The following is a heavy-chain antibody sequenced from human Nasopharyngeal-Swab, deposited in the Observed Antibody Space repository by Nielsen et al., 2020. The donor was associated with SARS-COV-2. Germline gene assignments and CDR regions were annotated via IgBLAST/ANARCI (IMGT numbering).Heavy chain of an antibody. J-gene: IGHJ6*03. V-gene: IGHV3-11*01. CDR2: ISSSGSTI. CDR3: ARVIWDCSSTSCTYYYYYYMDV. Sequence: GGSLRLSCAASGFTFSDYYMSWIRQAPGKGLVWVSSISSSGSTIYYADSVKGRFTISRDNAKNSLYLQMNSLRAEDTAVYYCARVIWDCSSTSCTYYYYYYMDVWGKGTTVTVSS. CDR1: GFTFSDYY. D-gene: IGHD2-2*01.